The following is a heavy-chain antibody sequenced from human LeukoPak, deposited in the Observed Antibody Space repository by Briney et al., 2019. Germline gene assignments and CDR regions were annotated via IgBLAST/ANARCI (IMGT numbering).Heavy chain of an antibody. CDR3: ARGIPRYSGYEHFDY. D-gene: IGHD5-12*01. J-gene: IGHJ4*02. Sequence: GASVKVSCKASGGTFSSYAISWVRQAPGQGLEWMGGIIPIFGTANYAQKFQGRVTITADKSTSTAYMELSSLRSDDTAVYYCARGIPRYSGYEHFDYWGQGTLVTVSS. CDR2: IIPIFGTA. CDR1: GGTFSSYA. V-gene: IGHV1-69*06.